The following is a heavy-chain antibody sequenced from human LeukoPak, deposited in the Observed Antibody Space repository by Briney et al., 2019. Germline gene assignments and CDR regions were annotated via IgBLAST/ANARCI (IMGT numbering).Heavy chain of an antibody. CDR2: ISWNSGSI. J-gene: IGHJ3*02. CDR1: GFTFDDYA. Sequence: GGSLRLSCAASGFTFDDYAMHWVRQAPGKGLEWVSGISWNSGSIGYADSVKGRFTISRDNAKNSLYLQMNCLRAEDMALYYCAKDLTIFAVPSFAGAFDIWGQGTMVTVSS. CDR3: AKDLTIFAVPSFAGAFDI. V-gene: IGHV3-9*03. D-gene: IGHD3-3*01.